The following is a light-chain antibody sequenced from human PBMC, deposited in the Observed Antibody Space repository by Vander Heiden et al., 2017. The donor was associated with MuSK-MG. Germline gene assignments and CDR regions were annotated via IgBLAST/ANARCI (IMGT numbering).Light chain of an antibody. CDR3: RQYDSYSPWT. J-gene: IGKJ1*01. Sequence: DIQMTQSPSTLSASVGDRVTITCRASQSISNWLAWYQQKPGKAPNLLIYKASSLESGVPSRFSGSGSGTEFTLTISSLQPDDFATYYCRQYDSYSPWTFGQGTKVENK. CDR1: QSISNW. V-gene: IGKV1-5*03. CDR2: KAS.